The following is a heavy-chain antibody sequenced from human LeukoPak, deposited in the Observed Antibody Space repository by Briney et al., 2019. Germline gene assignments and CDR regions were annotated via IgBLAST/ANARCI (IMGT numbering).Heavy chain of an antibody. CDR1: GFTFSNAW. V-gene: IGHV4-34*01. D-gene: IGHD2-15*01. CDR2: INHSEST. Sequence: GSLRLSCAASGFTFSNAWMSWIRQPPGKGLEWIGEINHSESTNYNPSLKSRVTISVDTSKNQFSLRLSSVTAADTAVYYCARVLVVGTTYNFDYWGQGTLVTVSS. J-gene: IGHJ4*02. CDR3: ARVLVVGTTYNFDY.